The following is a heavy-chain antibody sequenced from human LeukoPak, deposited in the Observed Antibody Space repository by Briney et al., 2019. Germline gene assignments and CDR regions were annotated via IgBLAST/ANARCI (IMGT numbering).Heavy chain of an antibody. CDR2: IAYDGSRA. V-gene: IGHV3-33*01. Sequence: SGRSLRLSCAGSGFTFGSYGMHWFRQTPGKGLEWVAVIAYDGSRAFYADSVKGRFTISRDNSKNTMSVQMDDLRAEDTAVYYCTRYNNDHFDYWGQGTLVTVSS. J-gene: IGHJ4*02. CDR3: TRYNNDHFDY. D-gene: IGHD1-14*01. CDR1: GFTFGSYG.